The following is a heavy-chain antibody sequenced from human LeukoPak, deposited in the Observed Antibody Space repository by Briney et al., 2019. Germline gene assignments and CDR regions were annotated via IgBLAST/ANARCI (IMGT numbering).Heavy chain of an antibody. D-gene: IGHD2-8*01. CDR3: ARSDGLIKWSIYYYYYMDV. Sequence: SETLSLTCAVYGGSFSGYYWSWIRQPPGKGLEWIGEINHSGSTNYNPSLKSRVTISVDTSKNQFSLKLSSVTAADTAVYYCARSDGLIKWSIYYYYYMDVWGKGTTVTVSS. V-gene: IGHV4-34*01. J-gene: IGHJ6*03. CDR2: INHSGST. CDR1: GGSFSGYY.